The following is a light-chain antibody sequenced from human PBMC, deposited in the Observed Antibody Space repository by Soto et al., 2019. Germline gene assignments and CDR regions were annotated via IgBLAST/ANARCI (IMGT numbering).Light chain of an antibody. V-gene: IGKV4-1*01. Sequence: DVVMTQSPDSLAVSLGERATINCKSSQSLLYRSTNKNYLAWYQQKPGQPPKLLIYWASTRNSGVPDRFSGSGSRTDFTLTISRLQAEDVAVYYCQQYYVTPRTFGQGTKVEI. J-gene: IGKJ1*01. CDR2: WAS. CDR3: QQYYVTPRT. CDR1: QSLLYRSTNKNY.